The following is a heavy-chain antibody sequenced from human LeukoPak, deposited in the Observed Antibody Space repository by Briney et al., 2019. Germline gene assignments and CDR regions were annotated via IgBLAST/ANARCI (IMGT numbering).Heavy chain of an antibody. CDR2: MSGSGGST. CDR3: ARDSTGFGESAFDY. V-gene: IGHV3-23*01. J-gene: IGHJ4*02. CDR1: GFTFSSYG. Sequence: GGSLRLSCAASGFTFSSYGMSWVRQAPGKGLEWVSGMSGSGGSTDYADSVKGRFTISRDNSKNTLYLQMNSLRAEDTAVYYCARDSTGFGESAFDYWGQGTLVTVSS. D-gene: IGHD3-10*01.